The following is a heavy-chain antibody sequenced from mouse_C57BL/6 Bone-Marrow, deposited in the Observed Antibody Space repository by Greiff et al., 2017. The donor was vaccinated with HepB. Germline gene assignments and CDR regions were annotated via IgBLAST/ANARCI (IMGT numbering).Heavy chain of an antibody. V-gene: IGHV1-12*01. J-gene: IGHJ2*01. CDR1: GYPFTRYN. D-gene: IGHD2-14*01. CDR3: ARWGTDYLDY. CDR2: IYPGNGDT. Sequence: QVQLQQSGAELVRPGASVKMSCKASGYPFTRYNMHWVKQTPRQGLEWIGAIYPGNGDTSYNQKFKGNATLTVDKSSSTADMQLSSLTSDDSAVYFCARWGTDYLDYWGQGTTLTVSS.